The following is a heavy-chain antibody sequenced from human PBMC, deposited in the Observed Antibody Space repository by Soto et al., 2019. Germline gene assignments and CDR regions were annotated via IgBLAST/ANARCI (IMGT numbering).Heavy chain of an antibody. CDR3: ARSREEIKSFGVVIPHGWFDP. CDR2: INPSGRT. D-gene: IGHD3-3*01. J-gene: IGHJ5*02. V-gene: IGHV4-34*01. CDR1: GGSFRGYY. Sequence: PSETLSLTFAVYGGSFRGYYWSWIRQPPGKGREWIGEINPSGRTTYNPSLKSRVTISVDTSKNHSSLQLSSVTDADTAVYYCARSREEIKSFGVVIPHGWFDPWGQGTLVTVSS.